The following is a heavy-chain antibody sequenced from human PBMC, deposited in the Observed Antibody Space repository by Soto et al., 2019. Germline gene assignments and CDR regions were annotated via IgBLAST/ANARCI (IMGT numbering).Heavy chain of an antibody. V-gene: IGHV4-39*01. J-gene: IGHJ4*02. D-gene: IGHD2-21*01. CDR1: AGANTGRTYF. CDR3: TKNLPRTRRCDD. CDR2: XXYXGXX. Sequence: PSETLSLTGTHAAGANTGRTYFCAWIRQPPGRGLEWXXSXXYXGXXXYXXSLKNRVTISVDRSKNQFSLPMTPVTAADTAVSYCTKNLPRTRRCDDWGQGTWVTVSS.